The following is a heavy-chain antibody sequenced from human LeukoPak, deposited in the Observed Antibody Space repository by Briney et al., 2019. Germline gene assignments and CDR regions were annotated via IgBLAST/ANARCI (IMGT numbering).Heavy chain of an antibody. CDR2: ISTTSSYI. CDR3: ARAPWREHLVYFDY. J-gene: IGHJ4*02. D-gene: IGHD6-13*01. CDR1: GFSVSSYT. V-gene: IGHV3-21*06. Sequence: GGSLRLSCAGSGFSVSSYTINWVRQAPGKGLEWVSYISTTSSYIFYADSVKGRFTISRDDAKNLVYLQMNSLRVEDTAVYYCARAPWREHLVYFDYWGRGTLVTVSS.